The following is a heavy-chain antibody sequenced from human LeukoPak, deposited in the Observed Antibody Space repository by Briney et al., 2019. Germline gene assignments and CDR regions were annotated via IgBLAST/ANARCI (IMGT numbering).Heavy chain of an antibody. CDR2: INPNSGGT. V-gene: IGHV1-2*02. Sequence: GASVKVSCKASGYTLTGYYMHWVRQAPGHGLEWMGWINPNSGGTNYAQKFQGRVTMTRDTSISTAYMELSRLRSDDTAVYYCARISVVATWGDWGQGTLVTVSS. CDR1: GYTLTGYY. J-gene: IGHJ4*02. D-gene: IGHD5-12*01. CDR3: ARISVVATWGD.